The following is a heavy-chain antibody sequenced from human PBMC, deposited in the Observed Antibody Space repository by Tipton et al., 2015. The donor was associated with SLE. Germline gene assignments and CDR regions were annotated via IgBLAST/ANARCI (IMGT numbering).Heavy chain of an antibody. CDR3: ARDGGPWTWFDP. V-gene: IGHV4-59*01. CDR1: GGSISSYY. CDR2: IYYSGST. Sequence: TLSLTCTVTGGSISSYYWSWIRQPPGKGLEWIGYIYYSGSTNYNPSLKSRVTISVDTSKNQFSLKLSSVTAADTAVYYCARDGGPWTWFDPWGQVTLVTVSS. J-gene: IGHJ5*02. D-gene: IGHD3-16*01.